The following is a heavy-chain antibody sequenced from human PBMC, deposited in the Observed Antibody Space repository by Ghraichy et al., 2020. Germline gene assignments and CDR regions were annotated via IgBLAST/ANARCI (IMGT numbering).Heavy chain of an antibody. D-gene: IGHD6-6*01. CDR2: IYYSGST. V-gene: IGHV4-59*01. CDR1: GGSISSYY. J-gene: IGHJ3*02. Sequence: SETLSLTCTVSGGSISSYYWSWIRQPPGKGLEWIGYIYYSGSTNYNPSLKSRVTISVDTSKNQFFLKLSSVTAADTAVYYCARDGSIAARQGAFDIWGQGTMVTVSS. CDR3: ARDGSIAARQGAFDI.